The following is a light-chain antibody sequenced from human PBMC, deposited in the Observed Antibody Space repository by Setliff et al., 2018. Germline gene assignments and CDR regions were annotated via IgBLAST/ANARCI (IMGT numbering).Light chain of an antibody. CDR1: SSDVGGINH. Sequence: QSVLTQPPSASGSPGQSVTISCTRTSSDVGGINHVSWYQQHPGKAPRLMIFEVSKRPSGVPDRFSGSKSGYTASLTVSGLQAEDEADYYCSSYAGNYIYVFGTGTKVTVL. CDR3: SSYAGNYIYV. V-gene: IGLV2-8*01. CDR2: EVS. J-gene: IGLJ1*01.